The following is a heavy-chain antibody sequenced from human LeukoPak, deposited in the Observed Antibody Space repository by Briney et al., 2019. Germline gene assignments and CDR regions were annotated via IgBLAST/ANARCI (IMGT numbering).Heavy chain of an antibody. J-gene: IGHJ4*02. V-gene: IGHV3-9*01. Sequence: QSGGSLRLSCAASGFTFDDYAMHWVRQAPVKGLEWVSGISWNSGSIGYADSVKGRFTISRDNAKNSLYLQMNSLRAEDTALYYCAKDREMATTPAFDYWGQGTLVTVSS. CDR3: AKDREMATTPAFDY. CDR1: GFTFDDYA. D-gene: IGHD5-24*01. CDR2: ISWNSGSI.